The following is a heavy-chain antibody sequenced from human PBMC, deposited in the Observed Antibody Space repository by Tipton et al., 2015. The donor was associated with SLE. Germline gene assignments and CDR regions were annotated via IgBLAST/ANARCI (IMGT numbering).Heavy chain of an antibody. J-gene: IGHJ6*02. CDR2: VHYSGNT. Sequence: TLSLTCNVSSGSLRSSFYYWGWVRQPPGKGLEWIGSVHYSGNTYYNPSLKSRVTMSVDTSKTQFSLKLNSLTAADTAVYYCARAVAVAGIHYYSVDIWGQGTTVTVSS. CDR1: SGSLRSSFYY. V-gene: IGHV4-39*07. D-gene: IGHD6-19*01. CDR3: ARAVAVAGIHYYSVDI.